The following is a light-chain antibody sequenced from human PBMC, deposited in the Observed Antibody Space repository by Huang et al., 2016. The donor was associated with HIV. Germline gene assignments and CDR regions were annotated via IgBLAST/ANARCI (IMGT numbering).Light chain of an antibody. Sequence: ELVMTQSPNTLSVSPGEKATLSCRASQSIGRNLAWYQQKPGQTHRLLIYRASASAAGVPARSSGSRSGEEVTLTISSLQSEDFAIYYCQQYNNWPPLTFGGGTKVEI. J-gene: IGKJ4*01. CDR3: QQYNNWPPLT. CDR2: RAS. CDR1: QSIGRN. V-gene: IGKV3-15*01.